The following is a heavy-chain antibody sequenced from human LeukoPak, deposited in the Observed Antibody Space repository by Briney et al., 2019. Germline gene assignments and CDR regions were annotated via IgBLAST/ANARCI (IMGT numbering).Heavy chain of an antibody. CDR3: ARVEGYGSGSYTFDY. V-gene: IGHV1-46*01. CDR1: GYTFTSYY. J-gene: IGHJ4*02. Sequence: GASVKVSCKASGYTFTSYYMHWVRQATGQGLEWMGIINPSGGSTSYAQKFQGRVTMTRDTSTSTVYMELSSLRSEDTAVYYCARVEGYGSGSYTFDYWGQGTLVTVSS. CDR2: INPSGGST. D-gene: IGHD3-10*01.